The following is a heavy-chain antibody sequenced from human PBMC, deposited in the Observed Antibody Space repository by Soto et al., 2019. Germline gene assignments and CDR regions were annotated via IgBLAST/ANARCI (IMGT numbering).Heavy chain of an antibody. V-gene: IGHV3-23*01. CDR1: GFTFSSYA. CDR3: ARDTVVPAVSPLDV. J-gene: IGHJ6*04. Sequence: GGSLRLSCAASGFTFSSYAMSWVRQAPGKGLEWVSAISGSGGSTYYADSVKGRFTISRDNSKNTLYLQMNSLRAEDTAVYYVARDTVVPAVSPLDVWGKGNTVTVSS. CDR2: ISGSGGST. D-gene: IGHD2-2*01.